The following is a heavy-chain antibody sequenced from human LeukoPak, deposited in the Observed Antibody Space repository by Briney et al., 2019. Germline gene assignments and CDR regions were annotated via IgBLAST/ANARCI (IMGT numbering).Heavy chain of an antibody. J-gene: IGHJ4*02. CDR1: GFISSKYG. CDR2: INDKGVDK. D-gene: IGHD2-21*02. V-gene: IGHV3-30*19. Sequence: GRSLTLSWGAAGFISSKYGTHWVRQAPSKWLEWVAFINDKGVDKNYADSVKGRFTISRDNSKNTLVLQMNSLRSEDTAVYFCARDNRDWAFDYWGQGTLVTVSS. CDR3: ARDNRDWAFDY.